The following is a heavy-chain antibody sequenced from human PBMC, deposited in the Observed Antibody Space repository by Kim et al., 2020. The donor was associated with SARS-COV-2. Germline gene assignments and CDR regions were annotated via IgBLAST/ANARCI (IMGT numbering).Heavy chain of an antibody. CDR2: IYYSGST. Sequence: SETLSLTCTVSGGSISSYYWSWIRQPPGKGLEWIGYIYYSGSTNYNPSLKSRVTISVDTSKNQFSLKLSSVTAADTAVYYCARMRVSSSHNNWFDPWGQGTLVTVSS. D-gene: IGHD6-13*01. CDR1: GGSISSYY. V-gene: IGHV4-59*08. CDR3: ARMRVSSSHNNWFDP. J-gene: IGHJ5*02.